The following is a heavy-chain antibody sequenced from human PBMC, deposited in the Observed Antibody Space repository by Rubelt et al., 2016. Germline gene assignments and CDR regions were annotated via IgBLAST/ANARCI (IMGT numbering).Heavy chain of an antibody. D-gene: IGHD4-17*01. V-gene: IGHV4-59*01. CDR1: GDSISRYY. CDR2: IYYSGST. Sequence: QLQESGPGLVKPAETLSLTCTVSGDSISRYYWSWIRQPPGKRLEWIGYIYYSGSTNYNPSLKSRVTISLDTSKNQFSLKLSSVTAADTAVYYCARVSPDDYGDPNWVDPWGQGTLVTVSS. CDR3: ARVSPDDYGDPNWVDP. J-gene: IGHJ5*02.